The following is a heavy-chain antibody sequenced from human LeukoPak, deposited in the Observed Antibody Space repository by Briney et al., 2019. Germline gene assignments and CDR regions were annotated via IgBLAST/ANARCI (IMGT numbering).Heavy chain of an antibody. Sequence: SETLSLTCSVSGGSISSSSYCWGWIRQPPGTGLEWIGTICHSGSTYYNPSLKSRVTISVDTSKNQFSLKLTSVTAADTAVYYCARLNSLNWFDPWGQGTLVTVSS. CDR3: ARLNSLNWFDP. V-gene: IGHV4-39*01. CDR1: GGSISSSSYC. J-gene: IGHJ5*02. CDR2: ICHSGST.